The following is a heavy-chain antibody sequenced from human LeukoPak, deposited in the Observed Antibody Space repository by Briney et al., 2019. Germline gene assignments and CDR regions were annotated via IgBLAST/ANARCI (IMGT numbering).Heavy chain of an antibody. Sequence: GESLKISCKGSGYSFTSSWIGWVRQMPGKGLEWMGIIHPGDSDTRYSPSFQGRVSISADKSISTAYLQWSSLKATDTAIYYCARPYSTTAVGDYWGQGTLVTVSS. J-gene: IGHJ4*02. CDR2: IHPGDSDT. D-gene: IGHD4-23*01. CDR3: ARPYSTTAVGDY. CDR1: GYSFTSSW. V-gene: IGHV5-51*01.